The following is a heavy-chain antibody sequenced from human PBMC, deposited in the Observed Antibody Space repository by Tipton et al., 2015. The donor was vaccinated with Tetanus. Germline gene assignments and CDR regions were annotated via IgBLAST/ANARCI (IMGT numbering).Heavy chain of an antibody. Sequence: TLSLTCTVSGGSISTSSYFWGWIRQPPGRGLEWIGTVYYSGSTYYNPSLESRVTISVDTSKNQFSLNLSSVTASDTAVYYCAGVLRLNAPHSGWLAPWGQGTLPAVSS. V-gene: IGHV4-39*07. CDR3: AGVLRLNAPHSGWLAP. J-gene: IGHJ5*02. D-gene: IGHD6-19*01. CDR2: VYYSGST. CDR1: GGSISTSSYF.